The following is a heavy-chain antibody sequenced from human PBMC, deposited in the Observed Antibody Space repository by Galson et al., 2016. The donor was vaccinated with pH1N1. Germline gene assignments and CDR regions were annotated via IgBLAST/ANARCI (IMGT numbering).Heavy chain of an antibody. Sequence: SLRLSCAASGFTFSNYAMHWVRQAPGKGLEWVALISYDGSNKYYADSVKGRFTISRDNSKNTLYLQLTSLRAEDTAVYYCATGILTGPDYWGQGTLVTVS. CDR1: GFTFSNYA. D-gene: IGHD3-9*01. CDR3: ATGILTGPDY. J-gene: IGHJ4*02. V-gene: IGHV3-30-3*01. CDR2: ISYDGSNK.